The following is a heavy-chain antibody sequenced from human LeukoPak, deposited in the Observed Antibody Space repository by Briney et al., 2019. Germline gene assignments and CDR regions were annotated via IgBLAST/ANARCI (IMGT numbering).Heavy chain of an antibody. D-gene: IGHD2-15*01. V-gene: IGHV4-4*07. CDR2: IYTSGST. CDR3: ARRQGYCSGGSCYSGYYFDY. CDR1: GGSISSYY. Sequence: SETLSLTCTVSGGSISSYYWSWIRQPAGKGLEWIGRIYTSGSTNYSPSLKSRVTMSVDTSKNQFSLKLSSVTDADTAVYYCARRQGYCSGGSCYSGYYFDYWGQGTLVTVSS. J-gene: IGHJ4*02.